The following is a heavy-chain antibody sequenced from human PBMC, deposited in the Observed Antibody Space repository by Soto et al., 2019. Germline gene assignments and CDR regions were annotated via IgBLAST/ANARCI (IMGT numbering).Heavy chain of an antibody. CDR3: AKDLIYGYNSGRPFDS. J-gene: IGHJ4*02. CDR1: GFTFSSFA. Sequence: VQLLGSGGGLVQPGGSLRLSCAASGFTFSSFAMSWVRQAPGKGLEWVSAIGSRGDSTYYADSVKGRFTISGDNSKNTLYLQMNSLRAEDTAVYYCAKDLIYGYNSGRPFDSWGQGPLVTVSS. V-gene: IGHV3-23*01. CDR2: IGSRGDST. D-gene: IGHD6-19*01.